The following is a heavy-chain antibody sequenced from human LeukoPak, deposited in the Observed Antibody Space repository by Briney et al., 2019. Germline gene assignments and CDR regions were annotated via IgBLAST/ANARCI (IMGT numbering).Heavy chain of an antibody. J-gene: IGHJ4*02. CDR1: GFTFSSYS. V-gene: IGHV3-48*01. CDR3: ARAGFTFSDYFGSFFDY. CDR2: ISSSSSTR. Sequence: PGGSQRLSCAASGFTFSSYSMNWVRQAPGKGLEWVSHISSSSSTRYYADSVKGRFTLSRDNAKNSLYLQMNSLRAEDTAVYYCARAGFTFSDYFGSFFDYWGQGTLVTVSS. D-gene: IGHD3-10*01.